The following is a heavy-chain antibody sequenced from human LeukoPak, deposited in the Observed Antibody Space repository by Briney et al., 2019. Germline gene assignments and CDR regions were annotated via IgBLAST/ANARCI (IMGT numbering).Heavy chain of an antibody. CDR3: ARDPAYYDYVWGSYRYFSFDY. CDR1: GYTFTGYY. D-gene: IGHD3-16*02. V-gene: IGHV1-2*02. Sequence: ASVKVSCKASGYTFTGYYMHWVRQAPGQGLEWMGWINPNSGGINYAQKFQGRVTMTRDTSISTAYMELSRLRSDDTAVYYCARDPAYYDYVWGSYRYFSFDYWGQGTLVTVSS. J-gene: IGHJ4*02. CDR2: INPNSGGI.